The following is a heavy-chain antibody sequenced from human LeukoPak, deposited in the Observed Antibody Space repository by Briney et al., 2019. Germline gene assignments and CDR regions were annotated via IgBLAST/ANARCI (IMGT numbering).Heavy chain of an antibody. CDR2: IIPIFGTA. CDR1: GGTFSSYA. CDR3: ARGFGAEPLRFLEWRANWFDP. V-gene: IGHV1-69*13. J-gene: IGHJ5*02. Sequence: SVNVSCKASGGTFSSYAISWVRQAPGQGLEWMGGIIPIFGTANYAQKFQGRVTLTADDFTGTASMELSSLRPEDTAVYYCARGFGAEPLRFLEWRANWFDPWGQGTLVTVSS. D-gene: IGHD3-3*01.